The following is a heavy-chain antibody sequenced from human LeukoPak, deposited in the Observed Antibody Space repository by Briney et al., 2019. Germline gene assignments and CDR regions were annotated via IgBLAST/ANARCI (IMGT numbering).Heavy chain of an antibody. D-gene: IGHD2-8*02. CDR2: IFPSGGEI. CDR3: ATYRQVLLPFES. V-gene: IGHV3-23*01. CDR1: GFTFSSYW. J-gene: IGHJ4*02. Sequence: GGSLRLSCEASGFTFSSYWMTWVRQAPGRGLEWVSSIFPSGGEIHYADSVRGRFTISRDNSKSTLSLQMNSLRAEDTAIYYCATYRQVLLPFESWGQGTLVTVSS.